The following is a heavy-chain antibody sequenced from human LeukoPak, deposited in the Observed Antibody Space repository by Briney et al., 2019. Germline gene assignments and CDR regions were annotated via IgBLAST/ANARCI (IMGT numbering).Heavy chain of an antibody. J-gene: IGHJ5*02. D-gene: IGHD1-26*01. CDR2: MYYSGIT. V-gene: IGHV4-59*12. CDR3: ARYSGSTDNWFDP. CDR1: GDSISGFY. Sequence: SSETLSLTCTVSGDSISGFYWNWIRQPPGKGLEWIGYMYYSGITNYNPSLKSRVTISVDTSKNQFSLKLSSVTAADTAVYYCARYSGSTDNWFDPWGQGTLVTVSS.